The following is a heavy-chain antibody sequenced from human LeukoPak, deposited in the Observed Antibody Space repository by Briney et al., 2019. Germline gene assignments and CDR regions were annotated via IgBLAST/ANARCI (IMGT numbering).Heavy chain of an antibody. CDR2: IYTSGST. V-gene: IGHV4-61*02. CDR1: GGSISSGSYY. Sequence: SETLSLTCTVSGGSISSGSYYWSWIRQPAGKGLEWIGRIYTSGSTNYNPSLKSRVTMSVDTSKNQFSLKLSSVIAADTAVYYCAREGLGARGNWFDPWGQGTLVTVSS. D-gene: IGHD3-16*01. J-gene: IGHJ5*02. CDR3: AREGLGARGNWFDP.